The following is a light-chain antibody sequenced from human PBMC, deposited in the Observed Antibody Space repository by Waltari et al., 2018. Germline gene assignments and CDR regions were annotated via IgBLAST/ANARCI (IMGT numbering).Light chain of an antibody. V-gene: IGLV2-14*03. CDR3: SSYSRSSTFYV. J-gene: IGLJ1*01. Sequence: QSALTQPASVSGATGQSITISCTGTNSDVGGYNYVSWYQQHPGTAPKLMIYDVSKRPSGVSDRFSGSKSGNTASLTISGLQTEDEADYYCSSYSRSSTFYVFGTGTKVTVL. CDR2: DVS. CDR1: NSDVGGYNY.